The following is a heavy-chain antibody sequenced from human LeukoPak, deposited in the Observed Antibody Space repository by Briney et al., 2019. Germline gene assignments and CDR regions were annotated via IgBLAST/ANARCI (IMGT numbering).Heavy chain of an antibody. CDR1: GGSFSGYY. CDR3: ARGYDRNYYYYGMDV. V-gene: IGHV4-59*12. CDR2: IYYSGST. Sequence: PSETLSLTCAVYGGSFSGYYWNWIRQPPGKGLEWIGYIYYSGSTNYNPSLKSRVTISVDTSKNQFSLKLSSVTAADTAVYYCARGYDRNYYYYGMDVWGQGATVTVSS. D-gene: IGHD3-22*01. J-gene: IGHJ6*02.